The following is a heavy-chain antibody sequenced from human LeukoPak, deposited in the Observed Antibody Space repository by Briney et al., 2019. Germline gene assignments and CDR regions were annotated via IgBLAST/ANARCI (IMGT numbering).Heavy chain of an antibody. D-gene: IGHD2-15*01. CDR1: GFTFSSYA. V-gene: IGHV3-23*01. Sequence: GGSLRLSCAASGFTFSSYAMSWVRQAPGKGLEWVSAISGSGGSTYYADSVKGRFTISRDNSKNTLYLQMNSLRAEDTAVYYCARGPYCSGGSCFPYYYYGMDVWGQGTTVTVSS. CDR2: ISGSGGST. CDR3: ARGPYCSGGSCFPYYYYGMDV. J-gene: IGHJ6*02.